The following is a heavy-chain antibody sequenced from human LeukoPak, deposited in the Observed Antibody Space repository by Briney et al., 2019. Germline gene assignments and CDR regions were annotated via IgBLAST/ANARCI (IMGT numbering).Heavy chain of an antibody. Sequence: PSETLSLTCTVSGGSIRSSYYYWGWIRQPPGKGLEWIGSIYDSGSTYYNPSLKSRVTISVDTSKNQFSLKLNSVTAADTAVYYCARKGVHYDSSVGYYYYGMDVWGQGTTVTVSS. CDR3: ARKGVHYDSSVGYYYYGMDV. J-gene: IGHJ6*02. D-gene: IGHD3-22*01. V-gene: IGHV4-39*01. CDR1: GGSIRSSYYY. CDR2: IYDSGST.